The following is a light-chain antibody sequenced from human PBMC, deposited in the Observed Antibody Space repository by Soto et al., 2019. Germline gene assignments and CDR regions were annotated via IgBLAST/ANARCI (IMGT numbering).Light chain of an antibody. Sequence: DIQMTQSPASLSASLGDRATITCRASQDITDYLAWYQQKPGQVPNLLIYAASTLQSGVPSRFSGSGSGTDFTLTITGLQPEDVAIYYCQNYSSSPWTFGPGTKVEIK. CDR2: AAS. CDR3: QNYSSSPWT. CDR1: QDITDY. J-gene: IGKJ1*01. V-gene: IGKV1-27*01.